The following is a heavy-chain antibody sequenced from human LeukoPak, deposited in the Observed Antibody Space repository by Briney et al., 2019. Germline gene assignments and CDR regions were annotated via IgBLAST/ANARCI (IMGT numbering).Heavy chain of an antibody. J-gene: IGHJ4*02. V-gene: IGHV3-23*01. CDR1: GFPFETNA. D-gene: IGHD5-18*01. CDR3: AKDWIQFNRVFDCFDS. CDR2: ICNTET. Sequence: GGSLRLSCATSGFPFETNAMSWVRQAPGKGLEWAATICNTETFYADSVTGRFTISRDNSKNTVNLQMNRLRVEDTAIYYCAKDWIQFNRVFDCFDSWGQGTLVTVSS.